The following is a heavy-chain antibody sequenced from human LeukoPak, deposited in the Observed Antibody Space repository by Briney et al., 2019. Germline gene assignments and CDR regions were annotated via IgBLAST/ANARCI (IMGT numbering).Heavy chain of an antibody. V-gene: IGHV3-48*03. Sequence: GGSLRLSCAASGFTFSSYEMNWVRQAPGKGLEWVSYISSSGSTIYYADSVKGRFTISRDNAKNSLYLQMNSLRAEDTAVYYCARVVPVRGSQGYWGQGTLVTVSS. J-gene: IGHJ4*02. CDR3: ARVVPVRGSQGY. CDR1: GFTFSSYE. CDR2: ISSSGSTI. D-gene: IGHD1-26*01.